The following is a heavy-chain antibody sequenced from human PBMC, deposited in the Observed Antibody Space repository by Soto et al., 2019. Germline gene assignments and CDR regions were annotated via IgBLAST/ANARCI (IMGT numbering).Heavy chain of an antibody. J-gene: IGHJ4*02. CDR1: GGSISSSSYY. CDR3: AGGIAVAGIEY. CDR2: IYYSGST. Sequence: QLQLQESGPGLVKPSETLSLTCTVSGGSISSSSYYWGWIRQPPGKGLEWIGSIYYSGSTYYNPTLKSGVTICVGTSRYPFSLKLSSVTAADAAVYYCAGGIAVAGIEYWCQGTLVTVFS. V-gene: IGHV4-39*01. D-gene: IGHD6-19*01.